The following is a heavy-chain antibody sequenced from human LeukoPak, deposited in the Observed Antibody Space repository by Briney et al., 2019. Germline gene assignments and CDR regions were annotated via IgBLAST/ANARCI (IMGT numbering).Heavy chain of an antibody. D-gene: IGHD2-2*02. J-gene: IGHJ4*02. CDR1: GFTFSSYA. V-gene: IGHV3-23*01. CDR3: ATRSRYCSSTSCYTDDY. CDR2: ISGSGGST. Sequence: GGSLRLSCAASGFTFSSYAMSWVRQAPGKELEWVSAISGSGGSTYYADSVKGRFTISRDNSKNTLYLQMNSLRAEDTAVYYCATRSRYCSSTSCYTDDYWGQGTLVTVSS.